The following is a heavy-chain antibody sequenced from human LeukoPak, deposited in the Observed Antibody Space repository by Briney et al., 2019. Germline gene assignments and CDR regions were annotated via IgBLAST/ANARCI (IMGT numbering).Heavy chain of an antibody. CDR2: ISAYNSNT. Sequence: ASVKVSCKASGYTFTSYGISWVRQAPGQGLEWMGWISAYNSNTNYAQKLQGRVTMTTDTSTSTAYMELRSLRSDDTAVYYCARVFHDSSGYYPYYFDYWGQGTLVPVSS. CDR1: GYTFTSYG. CDR3: ARVFHDSSGYYPYYFDY. V-gene: IGHV1-18*01. D-gene: IGHD3-22*01. J-gene: IGHJ4*02.